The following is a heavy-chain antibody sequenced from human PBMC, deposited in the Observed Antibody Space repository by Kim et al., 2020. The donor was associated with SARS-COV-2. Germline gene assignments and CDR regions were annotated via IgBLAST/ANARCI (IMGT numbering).Heavy chain of an antibody. CDR2: TSANKGKT. Sequence: ASVKVSCKPSGYTFTNYGITWVRQAPGQGLEWMGGTSANKGKTNYAQKFQGRVTMTTDTSTSTAYMELSSLRSDDTAVYYCARVGTTPRYFDLWGRGTLVTVSS. D-gene: IGHD4-17*01. V-gene: IGHV1-18*01. J-gene: IGHJ2*01. CDR3: ARVGTTPRYFDL. CDR1: GYTFTNYG.